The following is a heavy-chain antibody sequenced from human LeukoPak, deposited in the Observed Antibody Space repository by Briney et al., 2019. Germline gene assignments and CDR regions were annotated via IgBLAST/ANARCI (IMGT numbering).Heavy chain of an antibody. CDR3: ARDYDYDSSGYSSD. J-gene: IGHJ4*02. CDR2: VSDGADNS. D-gene: IGHD3-22*01. Sequence: PGGSLRLSCESSGFRFRLHSMTWVRQAAGKGLEWVSSVSDGADNSYYAVSVKGRFTVSRDYSKNTLYLQMNSLRAEDTAVYYCARDYDYDSSGYSSDWGQGTLVTVSS. V-gene: IGHV3-23*01. CDR1: GFRFRLHS.